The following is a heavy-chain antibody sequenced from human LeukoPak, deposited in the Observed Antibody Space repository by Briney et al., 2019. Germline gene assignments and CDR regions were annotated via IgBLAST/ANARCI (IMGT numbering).Heavy chain of an antibody. CDR1: KFTFSHYG. J-gene: IGHJ4*02. Sequence: GGSLRLSCTASKFTFSHYGMQWVRQAPGKGLEWVAVISSDGSIKVCADSVKGRFTLSRDNSINTVDLQMNSLRAEDTAVYYCVKEYHSRGFGAYFDYWGQGTLVTVSS. CDR2: ISSDGSIK. V-gene: IGHV3-30*18. D-gene: IGHD3-3*01. CDR3: VKEYHSRGFGAYFDY.